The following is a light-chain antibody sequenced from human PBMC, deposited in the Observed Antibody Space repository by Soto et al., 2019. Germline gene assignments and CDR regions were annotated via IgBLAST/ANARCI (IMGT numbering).Light chain of an antibody. CDR2: GAS. Sequence: EIVLTQSPATLSLSQGERATLSCRASQSVSSYLAWYQQKPGQAPRLLIYGASTRATDVPDRFSGSGSGTDFTLTISRLEPEDFAVYYCQQYGSSGTFGQGTKVDI. CDR1: QSVSSY. CDR3: QQYGSSGT. J-gene: IGKJ1*01. V-gene: IGKV3-20*01.